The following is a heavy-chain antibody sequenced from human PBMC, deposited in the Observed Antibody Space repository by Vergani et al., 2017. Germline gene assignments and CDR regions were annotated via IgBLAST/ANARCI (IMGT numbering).Heavy chain of an antibody. CDR2: IKSDGSIT. D-gene: IGHD3-9*01. CDR3: AKQYFVSVNYLFDY. V-gene: IGHV3-74*03. CDR1: GFSFNSYW. Sequence: DVHLAESGGGFFQPGGSLRLSCSASGFSFNSYWMHWVRQVPGKGLLWVSRIKSDGSITAYADSVKGRFTISRDNAQNTLYLQMNNLRTEDTAIYYCAKQYFVSVNYLFDYWGQGTLVTVSS. J-gene: IGHJ4*02.